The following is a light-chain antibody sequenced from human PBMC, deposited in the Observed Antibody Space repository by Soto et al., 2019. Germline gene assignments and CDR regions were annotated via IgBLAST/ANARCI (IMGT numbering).Light chain of an antibody. Sequence: QSVLTQPASVSGSPGQSITISCTGTSSDVGGYNYVSWYQQHPGKAPKLIIYDVSHRPSGVSHRFSGSKSGNTASLTISGLQAEDDADYYCSSYTSSSTLVVFGGGTKLTVL. CDR1: SSDVGGYNY. V-gene: IGLV2-14*01. CDR2: DVS. CDR3: SSYTSSSTLVV. J-gene: IGLJ2*01.